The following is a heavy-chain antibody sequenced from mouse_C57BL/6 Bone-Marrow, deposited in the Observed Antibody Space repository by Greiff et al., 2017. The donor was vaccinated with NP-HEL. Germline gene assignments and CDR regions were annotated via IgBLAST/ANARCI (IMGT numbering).Heavy chain of an antibody. V-gene: IGHV1-64*01. CDR2: IHPNSGST. CDR3: ARNYYDPAWFAY. CDR1: GYTFTSYW. D-gene: IGHD2-4*01. Sequence: QVQLQQPGAELVKPGASVKLSCKASGYTFTSYWMHWVKQRPGQGLEWIGMIHPNSGSTKYNEKFKSKATLTVDKSSSTAYMQLSSLTSEDSAVYYCARNYYDPAWFAYWGQGTLVTVSA. J-gene: IGHJ3*01.